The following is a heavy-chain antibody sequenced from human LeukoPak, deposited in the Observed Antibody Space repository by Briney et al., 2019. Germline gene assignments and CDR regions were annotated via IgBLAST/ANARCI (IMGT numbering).Heavy chain of an antibody. CDR1: GFTFSSYS. J-gene: IGHJ5*02. CDR3: ARDPGSKTRYCSGGSCYYNWFDP. Sequence: PGGSLRLSCAASGFTFSSYSINWVRQAPGKGLEWVSSISSSSSYIYYADSVKGRFTISRDNAKNSLYLQMNSLRAEDTAVYYCARDPGSKTRYCSGGSCYYNWFDPWGQGTLVTVSS. CDR2: ISSSSSYI. D-gene: IGHD2-15*01. V-gene: IGHV3-21*01.